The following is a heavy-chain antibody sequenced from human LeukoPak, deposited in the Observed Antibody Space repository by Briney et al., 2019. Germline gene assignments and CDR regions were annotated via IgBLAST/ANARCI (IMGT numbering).Heavy chain of an antibody. J-gene: IGHJ5*02. CDR2: ISSSSSYI. Sequence: GGSLRLSCAASGFTFSSYSMNWVRQAPGKGLEWVSSISSSSSYIYYADSVKGRFTISRDNAKNSLYLQMNSLRAEDTAVYYCASFASFWSGYRGNPWGQGTLVTVSS. CDR3: ASFASFWSGYRGNP. V-gene: IGHV3-21*01. CDR1: GFTFSSYS. D-gene: IGHD3-3*01.